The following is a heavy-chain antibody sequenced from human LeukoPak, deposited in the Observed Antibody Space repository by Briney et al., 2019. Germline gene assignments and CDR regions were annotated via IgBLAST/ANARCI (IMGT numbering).Heavy chain of an antibody. V-gene: IGHV4-59*01. D-gene: IGHD1-26*01. CDR1: GGTISRNY. CDR3: ARDRRRELLHAFDI. Sequence: SETLSLTCTVSGGTISRNYWSWIRQPPGKGLEWVAYIDYSGSTNYNPSLKSRLTISMDASKNQFSLKLSSVTAADTAVYHCARDRRRELLHAFDIWGQGTMVTVSS. CDR2: IDYSGST. J-gene: IGHJ3*02.